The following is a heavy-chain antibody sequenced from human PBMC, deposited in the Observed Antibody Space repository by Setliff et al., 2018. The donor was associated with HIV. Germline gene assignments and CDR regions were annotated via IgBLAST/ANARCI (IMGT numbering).Heavy chain of an antibody. V-gene: IGHV4-4*07. CDR2: FYTSGST. CDR1: GGSIRNEDYF. J-gene: IGHJ4*02. CDR3: ARGVPLLPPNF. D-gene: IGHD2-15*01. Sequence: SETLSLTCTVSGGSIRNEDYFWSWIRQPAGKGLEWIGRFYTSGSTNYNPPFKSRVTISVDASERHFSLRMTSTTAADTAIYYCARGVPLLPPNFWGRGTLVTVSS.